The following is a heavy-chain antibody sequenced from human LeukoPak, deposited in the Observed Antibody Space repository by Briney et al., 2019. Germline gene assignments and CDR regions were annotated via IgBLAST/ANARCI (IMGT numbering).Heavy chain of an antibody. Sequence: SETLSLTCAVYGGSFRGYYWSWIRQPPGKGLEWIGEINHSGSTNYNPSLKSRVTISVDTSKNQFSLKLSSVTAADTAVYYCARGGISGYVYWGQGTLVTVSS. CDR2: INHSGST. D-gene: IGHD5-12*01. V-gene: IGHV4-34*01. CDR3: ARGGISGYVY. J-gene: IGHJ4*02. CDR1: GGSFRGYY.